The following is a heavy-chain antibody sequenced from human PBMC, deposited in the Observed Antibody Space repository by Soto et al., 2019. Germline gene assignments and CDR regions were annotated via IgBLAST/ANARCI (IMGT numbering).Heavy chain of an antibody. J-gene: IGHJ6*03. Sequence: SETLSLTCTVSGGSISSSSYYWGWIRQPPGKGLEWIGSIYYSGSTYYNPSLKSRVTISVDTSKNQFSLKLSSVTAADTAVYYCAAEWPPYYYMDVWGKGTTVTVSS. CDR3: AAEWPPYYYMDV. CDR1: GGSISSSSYY. D-gene: IGHD2-8*01. V-gene: IGHV4-39*01. CDR2: IYYSGST.